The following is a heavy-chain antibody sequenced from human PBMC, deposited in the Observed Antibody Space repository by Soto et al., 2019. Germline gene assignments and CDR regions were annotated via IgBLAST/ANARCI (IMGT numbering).Heavy chain of an antibody. CDR1: GGTFSSYA. CDR3: ARGYGLGYYDGAGTSNNWFDP. Sequence: SVQVSCKASGGTFSSYAISWVRQAPGQGLEWMGGIIPIFGTANYAQKFQGRVTITADESTSTAYMELSSLRSEDTAVYYCARGYGLGYYDGAGTSNNWFDPWGQ. J-gene: IGHJ5*02. D-gene: IGHD3-10*01. CDR2: IIPIFGTA. V-gene: IGHV1-69*13.